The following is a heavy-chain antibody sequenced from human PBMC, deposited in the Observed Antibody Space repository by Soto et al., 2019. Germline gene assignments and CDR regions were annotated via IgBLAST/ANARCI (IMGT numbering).Heavy chain of an antibody. Sequence: SETLSLTCTVSGGSISSGGYYWSWIRQHPGKGLEWIGYIYYSGSTIYNPSLKSRVTISVDTSKNQFSLKLSSVTAADTAVYYCARDFTDSSGPTLGMGVWGQGTTVTVSS. CDR3: ARDFTDSSGPTLGMGV. D-gene: IGHD6-19*01. CDR1: GGSISSGGYY. V-gene: IGHV4-31*03. J-gene: IGHJ6*02. CDR2: IYYSGST.